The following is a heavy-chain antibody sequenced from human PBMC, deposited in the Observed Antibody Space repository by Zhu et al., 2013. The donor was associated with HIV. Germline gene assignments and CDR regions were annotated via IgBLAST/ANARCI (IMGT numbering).Heavy chain of an antibody. J-gene: IGHJ5*02. CDR1: GYTFTRNA. V-gene: IGHV1-3*04. CDR2: INTGNGNT. CDR3: ARVYSPNGEVYDP. D-gene: IGHD2-8*01. Sequence: QVQLVQSGAEVKEPGASVKVSCKTSGYTFTRNAMHWVRQAPGQSLEWMGWINTGNGNTKYSQKFQGRVTITRDTSASTAYMELSSLISEDTAIYYCARVYSPNGEVYDPWGQGTLVTVSS.